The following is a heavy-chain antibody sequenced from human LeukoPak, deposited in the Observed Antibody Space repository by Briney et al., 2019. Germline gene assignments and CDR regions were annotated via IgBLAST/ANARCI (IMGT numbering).Heavy chain of an antibody. V-gene: IGHV4-59*01. CDR3: ARVRDYYDSSGHEKAYYFDY. CDR1: GGSISSYY. D-gene: IGHD3-22*01. CDR2: IYHSGST. J-gene: IGHJ4*02. Sequence: PSETLSLTCIVSGGSISSYYWSWIRQPPGKGLEWIGYIYHSGSTNYKPSLKSRVTISVDTSKNQFSLKLSSVTAADTAVYYCARVRDYYDSSGHEKAYYFDYWGQGTLVTVSS.